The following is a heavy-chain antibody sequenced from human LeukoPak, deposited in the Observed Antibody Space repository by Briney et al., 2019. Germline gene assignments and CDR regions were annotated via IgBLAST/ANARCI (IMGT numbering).Heavy chain of an antibody. CDR1: GYSFTTYC. V-gene: IGHV5-51*01. J-gene: IGHJ4*02. CDR3: ARQPTYGDYKHAFDY. CDR2: IYPGDPDT. D-gene: IGHD4-17*01. Sequence: GESLKISCKGSGYSFTTYCIGWVRQMPGKGLEWMGIIYPGDPDTRYSPSFQGQVTISADKSISTAYLQWSSLKASDTAMYYCARQPTYGDYKHAFDYWGQGTLVTASS.